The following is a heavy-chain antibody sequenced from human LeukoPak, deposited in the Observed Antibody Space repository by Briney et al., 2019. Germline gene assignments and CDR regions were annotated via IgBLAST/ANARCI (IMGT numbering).Heavy chain of an antibody. V-gene: IGHV3-21*01. J-gene: IGHJ4*02. Sequence: PGGYLRRYCAASGFTFSSYSMNWVRQAPGKGLEWVSSISSSSSYIYYADSVKGRFTIARDNAKNSLYLQMNSLRAEDTAVYYCAARLIAAAGETNFDYWGQGTLVTVSS. D-gene: IGHD6-13*01. CDR2: ISSSSSYI. CDR1: GFTFSSYS. CDR3: AARLIAAAGETNFDY.